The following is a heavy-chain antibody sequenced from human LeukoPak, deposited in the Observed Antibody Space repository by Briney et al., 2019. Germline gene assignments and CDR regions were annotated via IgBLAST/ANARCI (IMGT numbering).Heavy chain of an antibody. V-gene: IGHV3-23*01. CDR3: AKSGGSSGYYSPFDS. D-gene: IGHD3-22*01. CDR1: GFTFSSYA. CDR2: ISGSGDRT. Sequence: PGGSLRLSCAASGFTFSSYAMSWVRQAPGKGLEWVSSISGSGDRTYYADSVKGRFTISRDNTKNTLFLQMNSLKAEDTALYYCAKSGGSSGYYSPFDSWGQGTLVTVSS. J-gene: IGHJ4*02.